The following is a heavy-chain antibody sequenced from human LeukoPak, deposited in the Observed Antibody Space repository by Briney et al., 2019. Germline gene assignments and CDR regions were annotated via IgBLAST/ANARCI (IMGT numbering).Heavy chain of an antibody. V-gene: IGHV1-46*01. CDR2: INPSGGST. CDR1: GFSFTSYG. J-gene: IGHJ4*02. Sequence: ASVKVSCEASGFSFTSYGINWVRQAPGQGLEWMGIINPSGGSTSYAQKFQGRVTMTRDTSTSTVYMELSSLRSEDTAVYYCARGLPYDSSGYSPDYWGQGTLVTVSS. CDR3: ARGLPYDSSGYSPDY. D-gene: IGHD3-22*01.